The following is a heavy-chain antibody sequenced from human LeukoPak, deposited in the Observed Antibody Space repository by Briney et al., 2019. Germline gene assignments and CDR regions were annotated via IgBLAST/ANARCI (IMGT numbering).Heavy chain of an antibody. Sequence: SETLSLTCTVSGGSISSYYWSWIRQPPGKGLEWIGYIYNSGSTNYNPSLKSRVTISVDTSKNQFSLKLSSVTAADTAVYYCARLPLAAAGRGYYYYYGMDVWGQGTTVTVSS. CDR1: GGSISSYY. V-gene: IGHV4-59*08. D-gene: IGHD6-13*01. CDR3: ARLPLAAAGRGYYYYYGMDV. J-gene: IGHJ6*02. CDR2: IYNSGST.